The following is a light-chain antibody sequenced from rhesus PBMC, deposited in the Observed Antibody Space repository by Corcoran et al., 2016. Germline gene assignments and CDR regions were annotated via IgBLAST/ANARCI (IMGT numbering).Light chain of an antibody. V-gene: IGKV1-74*01. CDR2: KAS. J-gene: IGKJ4*01. Sequence: DIQMTQSPSSLSASVGDRVTITCRASENVKNYLYWYQQKPGKAPKLLIYKASTLQSGVPSRFSGSGSRTDVTLTISSLQPEDFATYYCQHSYGMPLTFGGGTKVELK. CDR3: QHSYGMPLT. CDR1: ENVKNY.